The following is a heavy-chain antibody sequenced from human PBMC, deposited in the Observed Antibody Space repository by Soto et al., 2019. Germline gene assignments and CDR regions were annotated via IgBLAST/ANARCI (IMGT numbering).Heavy chain of an antibody. V-gene: IGHV3-48*04. Sequence: EVQLVESGGGLVQPGGSLSLSCVASGFSFSSYSMVWVSQAPGKGLEWIAYIFVSSTTIHYADSVKGRFTVSRDNTQNSLFLLMNSLRAEETAIYYCARDKDWAFDYWGQGTQVIVSS. J-gene: IGHJ4*02. CDR2: IFVSSTTI. CDR1: GFSFSSYS. CDR3: ARDKDWAFDY. D-gene: IGHD3-9*01.